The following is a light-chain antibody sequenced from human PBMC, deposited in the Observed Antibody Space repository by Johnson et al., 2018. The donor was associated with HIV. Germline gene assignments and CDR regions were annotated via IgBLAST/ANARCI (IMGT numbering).Light chain of an antibody. Sequence: QSVLTQPPSVSAAPGQKVTISCSGSSSNIGNNYVSWYQQLPGTAPKLLIYDNNKRPSGIPDRFSGSKSGTSATLGITGLQTGDEADYYCGTWDSCLSAYVFGTGTKVTV. CDR3: GTWDSCLSAYV. V-gene: IGLV1-51*01. CDR1: SSNIGNNY. CDR2: DNN. J-gene: IGLJ1*01.